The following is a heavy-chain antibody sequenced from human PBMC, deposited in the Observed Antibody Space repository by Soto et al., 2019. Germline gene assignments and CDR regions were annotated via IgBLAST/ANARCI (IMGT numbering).Heavy chain of an antibody. V-gene: IGHV1-18*01. CDR2: ISAYNGKT. Sequence: QVQLVQSGGEVKKPGASVKLSCTASGYTFTSYGISWVRQAPGQGLEWMGWISAYNGKTNYAQNVQGRVTMTTDTSTRTAYMDLRSLRSDDTAVYYCAIGGDVNYYHVMNVLGQGTTVTVSS. CDR3: AIGGDVNYYHVMNV. D-gene: IGHD5-12*01. J-gene: IGHJ6*02. CDR1: GYTFTSYG.